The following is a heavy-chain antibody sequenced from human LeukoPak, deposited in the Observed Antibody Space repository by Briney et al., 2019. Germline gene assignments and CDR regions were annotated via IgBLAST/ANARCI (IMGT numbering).Heavy chain of an antibody. CDR3: AKRGGKLLWCGGGIGMDV. V-gene: IGHV3-23*01. D-gene: IGHD3-10*01. CDR1: GFTFSSYA. J-gene: IGHJ6*02. CDR2: ISGSGGST. Sequence: PGGSLRLSCAASGFTFSSYAMSWVSQAPGKGLEWVSAISGSGGSTYYADSVKGRFTISRDNSKNTLYLQMNSLRAEDTAVYYCAKRGGKLLWCGGGIGMDVWGQGTTVTVSS.